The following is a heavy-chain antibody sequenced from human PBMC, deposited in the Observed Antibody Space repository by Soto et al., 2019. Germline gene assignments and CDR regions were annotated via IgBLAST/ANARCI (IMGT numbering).Heavy chain of an antibody. J-gene: IGHJ6*03. V-gene: IGHV1-18*01. Sequence: GASVKVSCKASGYTFTSYGISWVRQAPGQGLGWMGWISAYNGNTNYAQKLQGRVTMTTDTSTSTAYMELRSLRSDDTAVYYCARTVGYGSGGSCFECVSYYYYCMDVWGKGTTVTVSS. CDR3: ARTVGYGSGGSCFECVSYYYYCMDV. D-gene: IGHD2-15*01. CDR2: ISAYNGNT. CDR1: GYTFTSYG.